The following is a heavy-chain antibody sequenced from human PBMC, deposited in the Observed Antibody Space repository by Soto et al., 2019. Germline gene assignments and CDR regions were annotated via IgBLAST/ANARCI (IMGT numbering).Heavy chain of an antibody. CDR3: AATPSFWQTYYYGAMDV. Sequence: GASVKVSCKTSGFTFTSSAIQWVRQARGQRLEWIGWIVVGSDNTNYAQKFQERVTITRDLSTNTIYVDLSGLRSEDTAVYFCAATPSFWQTYYYGAMDVGGQGTPATVPS. CDR1: GFTFTSSA. J-gene: IGHJ6*02. CDR2: IVVGSDNT. V-gene: IGHV1-58*02.